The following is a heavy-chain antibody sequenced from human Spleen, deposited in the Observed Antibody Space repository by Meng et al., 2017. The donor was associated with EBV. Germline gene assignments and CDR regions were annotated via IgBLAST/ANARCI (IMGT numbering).Heavy chain of an antibody. CDR1: GASISDSSAY. CDR2: ISSSGST. D-gene: IGHD2-8*02. CDR3: ARHTGDFDY. J-gene: IGHJ4*02. V-gene: IGHV4-39*01. Sequence: QLQRQGSGPRLVRPSETLSRTCGVSGASISDSSAYWGWIRQSPRKGLEWIGTISSSGSTFYNPSLESRLTLSVDTTENHFALKLTSVTAADTAMYYCARHTGDFDYWGQGALVTVSS.